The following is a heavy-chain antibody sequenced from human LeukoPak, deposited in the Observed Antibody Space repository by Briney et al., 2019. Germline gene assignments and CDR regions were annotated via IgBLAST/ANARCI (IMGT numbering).Heavy chain of an antibody. J-gene: IGHJ4*02. D-gene: IGHD3-3*01. Sequence: GGSLRLSCAASGFTFSSYAMSWVRQAPGKGLEWVSAISASGGSTYYADSVKGRFTISRDNSKNTLYLQMNSLRAEDTAVYYCAKSPPPPLWSGYYPFDYWGQGTLVTVSS. CDR2: ISASGGST. CDR3: AKSPPPPLWSGYYPFDY. CDR1: GFTFSSYA. V-gene: IGHV3-23*01.